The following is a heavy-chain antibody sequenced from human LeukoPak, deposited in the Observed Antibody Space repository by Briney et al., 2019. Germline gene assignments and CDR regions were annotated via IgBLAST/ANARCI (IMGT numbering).Heavy chain of an antibody. V-gene: IGHV3-23*01. J-gene: IGHJ6*02. D-gene: IGHD1-26*01. Sequence: GGSLRLSCAASGFTFSTYAMTWVRQAPGKGLEWVSLISGGGGNTYCADSVKGRFTISRDNSKNTVSLQMNSLRAEDTAVYYCAKAVRVGGGGMDVWGQGTPVTVCS. CDR3: AKAVRVGGGGMDV. CDR2: ISGGGGNT. CDR1: GFTFSTYA.